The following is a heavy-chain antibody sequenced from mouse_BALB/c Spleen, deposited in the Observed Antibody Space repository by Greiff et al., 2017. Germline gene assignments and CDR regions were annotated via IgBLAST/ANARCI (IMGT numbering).Heavy chain of an antibody. D-gene: IGHD2-1*01. CDR1: GFTFSSFT. V-gene: IGHV5-6-4*01. CDR2: ISSGGSYT. Sequence: EVKLMESGGGLVKPGGSLKLSCAASGFTFSSFTMSWVRQAPEKGLEWVATISSGGSYTYYPDSVKGRFTISRDNAKNTLYLQMSSLKSEDTAMYYCTRGRDGNYGFAYWGQGTLVTVSA. J-gene: IGHJ3*01. CDR3: TRGRDGNYGFAY.